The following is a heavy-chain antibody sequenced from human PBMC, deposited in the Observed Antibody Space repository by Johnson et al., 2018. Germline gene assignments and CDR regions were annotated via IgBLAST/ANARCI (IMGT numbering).Heavy chain of an antibody. CDR3: ARELHQMTFGEGAFDI. CDR1: GFTFSSYS. J-gene: IGHJ3*02. D-gene: IGHD3-10*01. V-gene: IGHV3-21*01. CDR2: ISSSSSYI. Sequence: VQLVESGGGLVKXGGSLRLSCAASGFTFSSYSMNWVRQAPGKGLEWVSSISSSSSYIYYADSVKGRFTISRDNAKNSLYVQMNSLRAEDTAVYYCARELHQMTFGEGAFDIWGQGTMVTVSS.